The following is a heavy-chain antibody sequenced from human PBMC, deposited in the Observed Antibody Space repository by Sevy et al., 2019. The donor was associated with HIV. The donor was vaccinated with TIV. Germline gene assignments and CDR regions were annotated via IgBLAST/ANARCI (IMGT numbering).Heavy chain of an antibody. J-gene: IGHJ2*01. CDR1: GFTFSSYG. Sequence: GGSLRLSCAASGFTFSSYGMHWVRQAPGKGLEWVAAIWSDGSIKYYADSVKGRFTISRDNSKNTLYLQMNSLRADDTAVYSCARESGSNWYFDLWGRGTLVTVSS. D-gene: IGHD1-26*01. CDR2: IWSDGSIK. V-gene: IGHV3-33*01. CDR3: ARESGSNWYFDL.